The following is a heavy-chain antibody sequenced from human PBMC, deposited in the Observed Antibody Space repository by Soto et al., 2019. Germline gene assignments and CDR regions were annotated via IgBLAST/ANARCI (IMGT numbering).Heavy chain of an antibody. CDR2: VYHSGKT. CDR3: ARPKGIAPAIWYFDL. J-gene: IGHJ2*01. V-gene: IGHV4-59*08. CDR1: GDYISSHY. D-gene: IGHD6-13*01. Sequence: QVQLQESGPGLVKPSETLSLTCTVSGDYISSHYWSWIRQPPGKGLEWIGYVYHSGKTDSNPSLKRRVTISMETSKNQISLSLTSVTAADAAVYYCARPKGIAPAIWYFDLWGRGTLVTVSS.